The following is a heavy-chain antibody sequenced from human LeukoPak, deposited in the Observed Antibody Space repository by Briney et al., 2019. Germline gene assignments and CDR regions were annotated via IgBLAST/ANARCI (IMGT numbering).Heavy chain of an antibody. CDR2: IYHSGGT. Sequence: SETLSLTCTVSGGSISSHFWSWIRQPPGKGLEWIGYIYHSGGTNYNPSLKSRVTISVDTSKTQFSLKLSSVTAADTAVYYCARHWSTGNSYYRFDYWGQGTLVTVSS. D-gene: IGHD1-26*01. J-gene: IGHJ4*02. CDR3: ARHWSTGNSYYRFDY. V-gene: IGHV4-59*08. CDR1: GGSISSHF.